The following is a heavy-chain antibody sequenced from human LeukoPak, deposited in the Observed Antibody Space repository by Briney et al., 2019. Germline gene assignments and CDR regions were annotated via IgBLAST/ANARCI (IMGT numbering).Heavy chain of an antibody. CDR2: ISYDGSNK. V-gene: IGHV3-30*18. D-gene: IGHD3-22*01. Sequence: GRSLRLSCAASGFTFSSYGMHWVRQAPGKGLEWVAVISYDGSNKYYADSVKGRFTISRDNSKNTLYLQMNSLRAEDTAVHYCAKDKRRYYYDSSGPLDVWGQGTTVTVSS. CDR3: AKDKRRYYYDSSGPLDV. J-gene: IGHJ6*02. CDR1: GFTFSSYG.